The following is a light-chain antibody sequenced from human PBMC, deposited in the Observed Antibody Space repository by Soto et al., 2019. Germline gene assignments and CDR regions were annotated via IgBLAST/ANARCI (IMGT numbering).Light chain of an antibody. J-gene: IGKJ1*01. Sequence: DIVMTQSPDSLAVSLGERATINCKSSQSVLYSSTNKNYLSWYQHRPGQAPRLLIYQTSIRAAGIPARFSASGSGTDFTLTISDVQPEDFALYYCHQRQSWPRTFGQGTKVDIK. CDR1: QSVLYSSTNKNY. CDR3: HQRQSWPRT. V-gene: IGKV4-1*01. CDR2: QTS.